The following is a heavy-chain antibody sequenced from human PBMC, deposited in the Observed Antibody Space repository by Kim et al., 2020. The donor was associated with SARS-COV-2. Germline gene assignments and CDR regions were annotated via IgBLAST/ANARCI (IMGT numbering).Heavy chain of an antibody. CDR1: GFTFSSYA. D-gene: IGHD3-3*01. V-gene: IGHV3-23*01. Sequence: GGSLRLSCAASGFTFSSYAMSWVRQAPGKGLEWVSAISGSGGSTYYADSVKGRFTISRDNSKNTLYLQMNSLRAEDTAVYYCAKVGHDYDFWSGYYKGRWFDPWGQGTLVTVSS. CDR3: AKVGHDYDFWSGYYKGRWFDP. CDR2: ISGSGGST. J-gene: IGHJ5*02.